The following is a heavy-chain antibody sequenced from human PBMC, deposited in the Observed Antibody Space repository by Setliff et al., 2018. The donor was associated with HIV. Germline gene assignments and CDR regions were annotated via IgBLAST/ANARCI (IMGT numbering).Heavy chain of an antibody. CDR3: AKNPGRSGYYD. Sequence: ASVKVSCKASGYTFTSYYMHWVRQAPGQGLEWMGIINPSGGSTSYAQKFQGRVTMTRDTSTSTVYMELNSLRAEDTAIYYCAKNPGRSGYYDWGQGTLVTVSS. V-gene: IGHV1-46*01. CDR2: INPSGGST. J-gene: IGHJ4*02. CDR1: GYTFTSYY. D-gene: IGHD3-22*01.